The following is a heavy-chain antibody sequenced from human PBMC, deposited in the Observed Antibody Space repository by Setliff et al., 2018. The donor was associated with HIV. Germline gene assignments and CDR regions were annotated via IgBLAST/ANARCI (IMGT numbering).Heavy chain of an antibody. J-gene: IGHJ5*02. CDR3: AKLGGPESGSCES. Sequence: GESLKISCAASRFTFNTYAMTWVRQAPGKGLEWVSTISGSGVKTFYADSVKGRFTISRDNSKNTLYLEMNSLRAEDTAIYYCAKLGGPESGSCESWGQGTLVTVST. CDR2: ISGSGVKT. CDR1: RFTFNTYA. V-gene: IGHV3-23*01. D-gene: IGHD3-10*01.